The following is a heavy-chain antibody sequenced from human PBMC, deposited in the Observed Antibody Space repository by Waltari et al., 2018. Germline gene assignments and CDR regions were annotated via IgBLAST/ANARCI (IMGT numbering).Heavy chain of an antibody. J-gene: IGHJ5*02. CDR1: GGSISSGSYY. CDR3: ARDQPDYGDFALENWFDP. CDR2: IYTSGST. V-gene: IGHV4-61*02. D-gene: IGHD4-17*01. Sequence: QVQLQESGPGLVKPSQTLSLTCSVSGGSISSGSYYWSWIRQPAGKGMEWIGRIYTSGSTNYNPSLKSRVTRSVDTSKNQFSLKLSSVTAADTAVYYCARDQPDYGDFALENWFDPWGQGTLVTVSS.